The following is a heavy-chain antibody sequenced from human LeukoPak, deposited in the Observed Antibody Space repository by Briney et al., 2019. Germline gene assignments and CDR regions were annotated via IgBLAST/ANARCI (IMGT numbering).Heavy chain of an antibody. J-gene: IGHJ6*03. CDR1: GYTFTSDD. D-gene: IGHD2-15*01. CDR2: MKPNSGNT. CDR3: ARGHVVVVAAPYYYYYMDV. Sequence: ASVTFSCKXSGYTFTSDDINWVPQATGQGLEWLGRMKPNSGNTGYAKKFQGRVTITRNTFISTAYMELSSLRSEDTAVYYCARGHVVVVAAPYYYYYMDVWGKGTTVTVSS. V-gene: IGHV1-8*03.